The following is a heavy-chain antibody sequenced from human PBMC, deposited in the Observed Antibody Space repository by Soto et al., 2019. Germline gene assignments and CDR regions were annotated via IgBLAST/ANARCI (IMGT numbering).Heavy chain of an antibody. CDR2: ISPYTGNT. J-gene: IGHJ6*02. V-gene: IGHV1-18*01. Sequence: QVQLEQCGDEVKKPGASVKVSCKASGYFYVNYGIAWVRQARGQGLEWLGWISPYTGNTYYATKVQGRLTLTTDTSTSTAIMDLGSLTSADTAVYYCAMVDLYVTPTPQDVWGQGTTVTVSS. CDR3: AMVDLYVTPTPQDV. D-gene: IGHD3-16*01. CDR1: GYFYVNYG.